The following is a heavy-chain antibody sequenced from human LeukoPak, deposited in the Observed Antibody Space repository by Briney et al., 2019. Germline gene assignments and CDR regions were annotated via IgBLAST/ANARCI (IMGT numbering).Heavy chain of an antibody. Sequence: GGSLRLSCAASGFTFSSYSMNWVRQAPGKGLEWVSYISSSSSYIYYADSVKGRFTISRDNAKNSLYLQMNSLRAEDTAVYYCASASNWNYESGIDYWGQGTLVTVSS. V-gene: IGHV3-21*05. CDR3: ASASNWNYESGIDY. D-gene: IGHD1-7*01. CDR2: ISSSSSYI. CDR1: GFTFSSYS. J-gene: IGHJ4*02.